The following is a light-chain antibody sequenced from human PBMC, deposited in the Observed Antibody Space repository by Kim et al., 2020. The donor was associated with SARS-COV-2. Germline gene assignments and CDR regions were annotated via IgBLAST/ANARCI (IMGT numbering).Light chain of an antibody. Sequence: DIQVTQSPSTLAASVGDRITITCRASQTIRRGWLAWYQQKPGKAPSLLIYDASTLESGVPSRFSGSGSGTEFTLTINNLQPDDFATYYCQQYNNYSGTFGQGTKLEI. CDR3: QQYNNYSGT. CDR2: DAS. V-gene: IGKV1-5*01. J-gene: IGKJ2*01. CDR1: QTIRRGW.